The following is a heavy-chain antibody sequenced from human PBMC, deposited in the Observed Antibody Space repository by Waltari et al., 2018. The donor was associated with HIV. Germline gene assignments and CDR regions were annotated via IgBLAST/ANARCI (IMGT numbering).Heavy chain of an antibody. J-gene: IGHJ4*02. V-gene: IGHV3-23*04. CDR2: ISGSGSHT. Sequence: DVKLVKSGGGLVQPGGSLRLSCTASGVTFGSHAMSWVRQTPGKGLKWVSTISGSGSHTYYADSAKCRFTISRDNSENTLFLQMTMLRVEDTARYFCAKDFDTSGLPYVVIDSCGQGTLVTVSS. D-gene: IGHD3-22*01. CDR3: AKDFDTSGLPYVVIDS. CDR1: GVTFGSHA.